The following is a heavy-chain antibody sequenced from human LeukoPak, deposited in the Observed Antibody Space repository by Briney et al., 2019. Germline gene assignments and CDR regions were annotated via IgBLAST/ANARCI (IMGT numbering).Heavy chain of an antibody. CDR1: GFTFSTYY. CDR2: ISGSGGST. Sequence: GGSLRLSCAASGFTFSTYYLTWVRQAPGKGLEWVSGISGSGGSTFYADSVKGRFTVSRDNSKNTLYLQMNSLRAEDTAVYYCARASAVAGTRHYWGQGTLVTVSS. V-gene: IGHV3-23*01. CDR3: ARASAVAGTRHY. J-gene: IGHJ4*02. D-gene: IGHD6-19*01.